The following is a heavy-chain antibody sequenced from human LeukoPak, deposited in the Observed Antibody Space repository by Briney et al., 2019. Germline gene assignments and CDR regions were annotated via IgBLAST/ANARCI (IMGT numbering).Heavy chain of an antibody. CDR1: GYSFTNYW. Sequence: PGESLKISCHGSGYSFTNYWIGWMRQMPGKGLEWMGIIYPGDSDIRYSPSFQGQVTISADKPIRTAYLQWSSLKASDTAMYYCARRGPYRNGWDSWHFDYWGQGILVTVSS. J-gene: IGHJ4*02. D-gene: IGHD6-19*01. V-gene: IGHV5-51*01. CDR3: ARRGPYRNGWDSWHFDY. CDR2: IYPGDSDI.